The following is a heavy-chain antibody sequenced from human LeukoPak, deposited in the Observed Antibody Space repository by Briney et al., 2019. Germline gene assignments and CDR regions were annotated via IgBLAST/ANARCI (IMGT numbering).Heavy chain of an antibody. Sequence: ASVKVSCKASGYTFTSYDINWVRLATGQGLEWMGWMNPNSGNTGYAQKFQGRVTMTRNTSISTAYMELSSLRSEDTAVYYCARGLYSWWATVIRWGQGTLVTVSS. V-gene: IGHV1-8*01. J-gene: IGHJ4*02. CDR2: MNPNSGNT. D-gene: IGHD4-17*01. CDR3: ARGLYSWWATVIR. CDR1: GYTFTSYD.